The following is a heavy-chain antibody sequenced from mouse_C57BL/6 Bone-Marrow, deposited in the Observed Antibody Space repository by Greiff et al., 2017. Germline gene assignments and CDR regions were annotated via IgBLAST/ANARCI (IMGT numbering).Heavy chain of an antibody. D-gene: IGHD4-1*01. CDR2: IWSDGST. J-gene: IGHJ4*01. V-gene: IGHV2-6*03. CDR1: GFSLTSYG. CDR3: ARLSSPNWDEAYAMDY. Sequence: QVQLKESGPGLVAPSQSLSITCTVSGFSLTSYGVHWVRQPPGKGLEWLVVIWSDGSTTYNSALKSRLSISKDNSKSQVFLKMNSLQTDDTAMYYWARLSSPNWDEAYAMDYWGQGTSVTVSA.